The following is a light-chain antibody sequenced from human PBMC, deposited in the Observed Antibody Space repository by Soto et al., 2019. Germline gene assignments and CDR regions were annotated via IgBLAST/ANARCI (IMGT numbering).Light chain of an antibody. V-gene: IGLV3-21*04. J-gene: IGLJ2*01. CDR1: NIGSQS. Sequence: SYELTQPPSVSVSPGKTASITCGGTNIGSQSVHWYQQKPGQAPVLVVFYDRVRPSGIPERFSGSNSGNTATLTISRVEAGDEADYYCQVWDSSNDHSGVFGGGTKLTVL. CDR3: QVWDSSNDHSGV. CDR2: YDR.